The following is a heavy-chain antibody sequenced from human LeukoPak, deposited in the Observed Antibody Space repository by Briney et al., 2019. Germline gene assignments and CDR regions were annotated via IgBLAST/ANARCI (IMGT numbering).Heavy chain of an antibody. Sequence: SETLSLTCAVYGGSFSGYYWSWIRQPPGKGLEWIGEINHSGSTNYNPSLKSRVTISVDTSKNQFSLKLSSVTAADTAVYYCARDIEYYYDSSGYYLGGMFDYWGQGTLVTVSS. D-gene: IGHD3-22*01. CDR2: INHSGST. V-gene: IGHV4-34*01. CDR1: GGSFSGYY. CDR3: ARDIEYYYDSSGYYLGGMFDY. J-gene: IGHJ4*02.